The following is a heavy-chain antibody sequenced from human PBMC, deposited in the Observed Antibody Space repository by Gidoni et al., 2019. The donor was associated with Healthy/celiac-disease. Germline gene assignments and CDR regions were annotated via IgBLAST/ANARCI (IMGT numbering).Heavy chain of an antibody. V-gene: IGHV4-39*01. Sequence: QLQLQESGPGLVKPSETLSLTCTVSGGSISSSSHYWGWIRQPPGKGLEWIGSIYYSGSTYYNPSLKSRVTISVDTSKNQFSLKLSSVTAADTAVYYCAESSWGRITMVRGAPQDDAFDIWGQGTMVTVSS. CDR1: GGSISSSSHY. D-gene: IGHD3-10*01. CDR3: AESSWGRITMVRGAPQDDAFDI. CDR2: IYYSGST. J-gene: IGHJ3*02.